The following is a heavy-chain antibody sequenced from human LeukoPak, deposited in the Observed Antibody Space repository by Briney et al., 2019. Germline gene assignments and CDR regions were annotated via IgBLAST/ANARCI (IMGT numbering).Heavy chain of an antibody. CDR3: ARIGTLVRPSFSDY. J-gene: IGHJ4*02. Sequence: ASVKVSCKASGYTFTSYAMHWVRQAPGQRLEWMGWINAGNGNTKYSQKFQGRVTITRDTSASTAYMELSSLRSEDTAVYYCARIGTLVRPSFSDYWGQGTLVTVSS. V-gene: IGHV1-3*01. CDR1: GYTFTSYA. CDR2: INAGNGNT. D-gene: IGHD6-13*01.